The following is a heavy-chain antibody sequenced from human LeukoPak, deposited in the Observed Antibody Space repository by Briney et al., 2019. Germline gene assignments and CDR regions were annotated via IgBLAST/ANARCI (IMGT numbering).Heavy chain of an antibody. D-gene: IGHD3-22*01. Sequence: PGGSLRPSCAASGFTFSNYAMTWVRQAPGKGLEWVSGISASGGTTYYADSVKGRFTISRDNSRNTLYLQINSLRAEDTAVYYCAKRPRDTSGYYLGAFDIWGQGTMVTISS. CDR3: AKRPRDTSGYYLGAFDI. V-gene: IGHV3-23*01. CDR2: ISASGGTT. CDR1: GFTFSNYA. J-gene: IGHJ3*02.